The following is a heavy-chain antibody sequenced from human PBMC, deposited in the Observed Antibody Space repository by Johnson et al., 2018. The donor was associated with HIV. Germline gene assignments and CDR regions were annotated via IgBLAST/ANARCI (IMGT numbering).Heavy chain of an antibody. J-gene: IGHJ3*02. CDR3: ARAAYSGSHHDAFDI. CDR2: ISGSGGST. V-gene: IGHV3-23*04. D-gene: IGHD1-26*01. CDR1: GFTFSSYA. Sequence: MQLVESGGGLVQPGGSLRLSCAASGFTFSSYAMSWVRQAPGKGLEWVSAISGSGGSTYYADSVKGRFTISRDNSKNTLYLQVTSLRAEDTAVYYCARAAYSGSHHDAFDIWGQGTMVTVSS.